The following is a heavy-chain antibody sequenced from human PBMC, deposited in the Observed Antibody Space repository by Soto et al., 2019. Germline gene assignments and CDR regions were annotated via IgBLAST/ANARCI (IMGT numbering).Heavy chain of an antibody. CDR3: AKGSTGINWFNP. CDR2: ISDSSGST. Sequence: PGGSLRLSCAASGFTFSSYSMSWVRQAPGKGLEWVSSISDSSGSTYYPGSVKGRFTISRDNSKSTVYLQMNGLRAEDTALYYCAKGSTGINWFNPWGQGTLVTVSS. V-gene: IGHV3-23*01. J-gene: IGHJ5*02. CDR1: GFTFSSYS. D-gene: IGHD1-1*01.